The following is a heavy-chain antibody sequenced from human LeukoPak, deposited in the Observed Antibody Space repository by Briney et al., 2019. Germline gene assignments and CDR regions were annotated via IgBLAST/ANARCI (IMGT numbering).Heavy chain of an antibody. CDR1: GGSISSGGYY. V-gene: IGHV4-30-2*01. Sequence: SETLSLTCTVSGGSISSGGYYWSWIRQPPGKGLEWIGYIYHSGSTYYNPSLKSRVTISVDRSKNQFSLKLSSVTAADTAVYYCARATLIRAAAFDIWGQGTMVTVSS. J-gene: IGHJ3*02. CDR3: ARATLIRAAAFDI. D-gene: IGHD2-8*01. CDR2: IYHSGST.